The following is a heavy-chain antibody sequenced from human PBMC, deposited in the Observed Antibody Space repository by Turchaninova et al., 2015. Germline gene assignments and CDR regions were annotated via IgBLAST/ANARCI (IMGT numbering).Heavy chain of an antibody. CDR2: VFHSGTT. CDR1: GYSISHDYY. J-gene: IGHJ4*02. Sequence: QVQLQDSGPGLVKPSETLPLPCAVSGYSISHDYYWGWIRQPPGKGLEGIGSVFHSGTTHYNPSLKSRVSISRDTSNNQFSLKLMSVTAADTAVYFCARYYAATGIDYWGQGTLVTVSS. V-gene: IGHV4-38-2*01. CDR3: ARYYAATGIDY. D-gene: IGHD3-3*01.